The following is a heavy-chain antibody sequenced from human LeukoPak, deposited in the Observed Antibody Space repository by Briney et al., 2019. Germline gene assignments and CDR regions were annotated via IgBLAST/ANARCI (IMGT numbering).Heavy chain of an antibody. CDR3: ARVWYSSGWYYDY. D-gene: IGHD6-19*01. CDR1: GFIFSSYA. CDR2: ISGSGGST. J-gene: IGHJ4*02. V-gene: IGHV3-23*01. Sequence: GGSLRLSCAASGFIFSSYAMSWVRQAPGKGLEWVSAISGSGGSTYYADSVKGRFTISRDNAKNSLYLQMNSLRAEDTAVYYCARVWYSSGWYYDYWGQGTLVTVSS.